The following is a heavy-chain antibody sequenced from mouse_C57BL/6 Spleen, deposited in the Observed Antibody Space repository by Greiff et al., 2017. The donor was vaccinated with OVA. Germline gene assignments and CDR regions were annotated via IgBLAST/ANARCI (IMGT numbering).Heavy chain of an antibody. CDR2: INPNNGGT. D-gene: IGHD1-1*01. CDR3: ARSGSSCLDY. CDR1: GYTFTDYY. Sequence: VQLQQSGPELVKPGASVKISCKASGYTFTDYYMNWVKQSHGKSLEWIGDINPNNGGTSYNQKFKGKATLTVDKSSSTAYMELRSLTSEDSAVYYCARSGSSCLDYWGQGTTLTVSS. J-gene: IGHJ2*01. V-gene: IGHV1-26*01.